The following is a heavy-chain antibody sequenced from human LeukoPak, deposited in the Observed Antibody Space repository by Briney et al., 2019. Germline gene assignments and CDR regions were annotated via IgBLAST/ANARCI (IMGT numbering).Heavy chain of an antibody. J-gene: IGHJ4*02. CDR1: GFTFSSYA. Sequence: GESLRLSCAASGFTFSSYAMSWVRQAPDRGLQWVSSISGSGGITHYADSVKGRFTISRDNSKNTLYLEMNGLRTEDTAVYYCAKDIVVVPADAFDYWGQGTLVTVSS. D-gene: IGHD2-2*01. CDR3: AKDIVVVPADAFDY. V-gene: IGHV3-23*01. CDR2: ISGSGGIT.